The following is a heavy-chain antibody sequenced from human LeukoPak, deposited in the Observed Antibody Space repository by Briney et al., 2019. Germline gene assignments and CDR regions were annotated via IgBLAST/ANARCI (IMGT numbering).Heavy chain of an antibody. V-gene: IGHV3-23*01. D-gene: IGHD2-21*01. CDR3: AKDFRIGYSAHFDY. J-gene: IGHJ4*02. Sequence: GGSLGLSCVGSGFTFRSHAMSWVRQAPEKGLEFVSGIYENGGTTYYADSVKVRFSISRDNSKNTLYLQMDSLRGEDTAVYYCAKDFRIGYSAHFDYWGQGALVTVSS. CDR1: GFTFRSHA. CDR2: IYENGGTT.